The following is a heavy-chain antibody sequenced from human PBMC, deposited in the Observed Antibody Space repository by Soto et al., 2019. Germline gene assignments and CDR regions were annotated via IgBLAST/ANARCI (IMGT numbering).Heavy chain of an antibody. CDR2: ISPIFCTA. J-gene: IGHJ2*01. CDR1: GGTFSSYA. V-gene: IGHV1-69*12. D-gene: IGHD2-15*01. Sequence: QVQLVQSGAEVKKPGSSVKVSCKASGGTFSSYAISWVRQAPGQGLEWMGGISPIFCTADYAQKFQGRVTITADESTSTAYMELSSLRSEDTAVYYCARVVTVVKSFHYWYFDLWGRGTLVTVSS. CDR3: ARVVTVVKSFHYWYFDL.